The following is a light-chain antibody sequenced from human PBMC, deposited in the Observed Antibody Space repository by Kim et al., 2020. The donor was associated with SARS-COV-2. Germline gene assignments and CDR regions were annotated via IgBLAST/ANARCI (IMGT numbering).Light chain of an antibody. CDR3: EHKGDHTLT. J-gene: IGKJ2*01. Sequence: DIQLTQSPPSLSASVGDTVTITCQASQGISDYLNWYQQKPGRAPKLLIYVASNLETGVPSRFSASGSGTNLILTISSLQPEDIATYPSEHKGDHTLTVGQGTPVEIQ. V-gene: IGKV1-33*01. CDR1: QGISDY. CDR2: VAS.